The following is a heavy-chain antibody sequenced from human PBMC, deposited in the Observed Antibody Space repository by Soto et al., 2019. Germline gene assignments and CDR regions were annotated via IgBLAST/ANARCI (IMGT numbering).Heavy chain of an antibody. V-gene: IGHV5-51*01. CDR2: IYPGDSDT. Sequence: QSLKLSCKGSGYSFTSYWIGWVRQMPGKGLEWMGIIYPGDSDTRYSPSFQGQVTISADKSISTAYLQWSSLKASDTAMYYCARLVALREEHHYGMDVWGRGSAVTVSS. J-gene: IGHJ6*02. D-gene: IGHD4-17*01. CDR3: ARLVALREEHHYGMDV. CDR1: GYSFTSYW.